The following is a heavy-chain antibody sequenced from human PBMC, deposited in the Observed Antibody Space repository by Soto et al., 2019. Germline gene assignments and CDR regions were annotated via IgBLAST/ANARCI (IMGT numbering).Heavy chain of an antibody. CDR2: IIPVFAIT. CDR3: ARAKFHVESDGSSFTTHFDH. J-gene: IGHJ4*02. V-gene: IGHV1-69*01. CDR1: GDTFSSYG. Sequence: QVQLVQSGAEVKKPGSSVKVSCSASGDTFSSYGISWVRQATGQGLEWLGGIIPVFAITKYAQKFQGRITFPSDDFSSTTYMDLSSLSSEDTAVYYCARAKFHVESDGSSFTTHFDHWGQGTPVTVSS. D-gene: IGHD1-1*01.